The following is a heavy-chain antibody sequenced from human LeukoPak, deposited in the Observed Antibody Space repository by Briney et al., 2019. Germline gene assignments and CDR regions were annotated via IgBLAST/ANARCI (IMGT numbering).Heavy chain of an antibody. V-gene: IGHV3-33*01. Sequence: GRSLRLSCAASGFTFSSYGMHWVRQAPGKGLEWVAVIWYDGSNKYYADSVKGRFTISRDNSKNTLYLQMNSLRAEDTAVYYCARDSGYDYGNAFDIWGQGTIVTVSS. D-gene: IGHD5-12*01. J-gene: IGHJ3*02. CDR3: ARDSGYDYGNAFDI. CDR2: IWYDGSNK. CDR1: GFTFSSYG.